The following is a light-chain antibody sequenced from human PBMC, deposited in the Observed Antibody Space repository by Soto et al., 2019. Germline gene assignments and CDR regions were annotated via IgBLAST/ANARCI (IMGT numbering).Light chain of an antibody. CDR3: QKYDSAPQT. Sequence: DIQMTQYPSSLSASVGDTVTITCRASQGISDYLAWYQQSPGKAPNLLIYAASTLKVGVPSRIKGSGAGTEFTSIISNQKPEYDAAYYCQKYDSAPQTFGPGTMVDIK. J-gene: IGKJ1*01. V-gene: IGKV1-27*01. CDR1: QGISDY. CDR2: AAS.